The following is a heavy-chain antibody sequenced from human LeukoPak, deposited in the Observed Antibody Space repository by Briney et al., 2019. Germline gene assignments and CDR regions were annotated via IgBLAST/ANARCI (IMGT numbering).Heavy chain of an antibody. CDR3: ARELTSGWNDGVFMLSWFDP. D-gene: IGHD1-1*01. CDR2: INPSGGST. Sequence: GASVKVSCKASGYTFNSYYMHWVRQAPGQGLEWMGIINPSGGSTSYAQKFQGRVTMTRDTSISTAYMELSRLRSDDTAVYYCARELTSGWNDGVFMLSWFDPWGQGTLVTVSS. V-gene: IGHV1-46*02. CDR1: GYTFNSYY. J-gene: IGHJ5*02.